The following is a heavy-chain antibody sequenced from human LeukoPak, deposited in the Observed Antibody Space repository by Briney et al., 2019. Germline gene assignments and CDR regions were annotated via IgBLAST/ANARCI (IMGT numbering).Heavy chain of an antibody. Sequence: SETLSLTCTVSGGSISSYYWSWIRQPAGKGLEWIGRIYTSGSTNYNPSLKSRVTMSVDTSKNQFSLKLSSVTAAGTAVYYCARGHITMVRGVIFVDGMDVWGQGTTVTVSS. CDR3: ARGHITMVRGVIFVDGMDV. V-gene: IGHV4-4*07. J-gene: IGHJ6*02. D-gene: IGHD3-10*01. CDR1: GGSISSYY. CDR2: IYTSGST.